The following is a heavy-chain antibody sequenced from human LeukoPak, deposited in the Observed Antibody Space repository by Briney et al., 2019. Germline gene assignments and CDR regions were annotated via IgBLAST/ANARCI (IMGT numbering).Heavy chain of an antibody. CDR1: GYTFTRYY. Sequence: ASVKVSCKASGYTFTRYYMHWVRQAPGQGLEWMGWINPNSGGTNYAQKFQGRVTMTRDTSISTAYMELSRLRSDDTAVYYCARGWSYYGSGSYYIDPHFDYWGQGTLVTVSS. V-gene: IGHV1-2*02. J-gene: IGHJ4*02. CDR3: ARGWSYYGSGSYYIDPHFDY. D-gene: IGHD3-10*01. CDR2: INPNSGGT.